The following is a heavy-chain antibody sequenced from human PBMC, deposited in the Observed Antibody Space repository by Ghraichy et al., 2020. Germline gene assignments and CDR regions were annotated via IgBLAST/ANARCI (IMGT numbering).Heavy chain of an antibody. CDR3: ARLKNWFDP. CDR2: IYYSGST. J-gene: IGHJ5*02. CDR1: GGSISSSSYY. Sequence: SETLSLTCTVSGGSISSSSYYWGWIRQPPGKGLEWIGSIYYSGSTYYNPSLKSRVTISVDTSKNQFSLKLSSVTAADTAVYYCARLKNWFDPWGQGTLVTVSS. V-gene: IGHV4-39*01.